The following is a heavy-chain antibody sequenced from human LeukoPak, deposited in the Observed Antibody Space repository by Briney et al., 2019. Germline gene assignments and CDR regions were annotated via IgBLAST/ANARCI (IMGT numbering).Heavy chain of an antibody. CDR2: IYYSGST. CDR1: GGSISSYY. D-gene: IGHD5-24*01. V-gene: IGHV4-59*01. Sequence: SETLSLTCTVSGGSISSYYWSWIRQPPGKGLEWIGYIYYSGSTNYNPSLKSRVTISVDTSKNQFSLKLSSVTAADTAVYYCARAARGRDGYVRYFDYWGQGTLVTVS. CDR3: ARAARGRDGYVRYFDY. J-gene: IGHJ4*02.